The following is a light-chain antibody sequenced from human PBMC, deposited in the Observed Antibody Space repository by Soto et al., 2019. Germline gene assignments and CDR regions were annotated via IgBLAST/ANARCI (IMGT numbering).Light chain of an antibody. CDR1: QSVRSSY. Sequence: IVLTQSPGTLSLSPGERATLSCRASQSVRSSYLAWYQQKPGQAPRLFIYGASSRATGIPDRFSGSGSGTDFTLTISRLEPEDFAVYYCQQYGSSGTFGQGTKVDIK. CDR2: GAS. V-gene: IGKV3-20*01. CDR3: QQYGSSGT. J-gene: IGKJ1*01.